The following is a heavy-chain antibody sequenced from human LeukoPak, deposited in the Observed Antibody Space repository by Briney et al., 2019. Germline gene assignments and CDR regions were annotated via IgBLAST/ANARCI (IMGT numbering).Heavy chain of an antibody. D-gene: IGHD3-10*01. Sequence: SETLSLTCTVSGGSISSSSYYWGWIRQPPGKGLEWIGSIYYSGSTYYNPSLKSRVTISVDTSKNQFSLKLSSVTAADTAVYYCARALQGSYPPVSTYYFDYWGQGTLVTVSS. CDR1: GGSISSSSYY. J-gene: IGHJ4*02. CDR2: IYYSGST. CDR3: ARALQGSYPPVSTYYFDY. V-gene: IGHV4-39*07.